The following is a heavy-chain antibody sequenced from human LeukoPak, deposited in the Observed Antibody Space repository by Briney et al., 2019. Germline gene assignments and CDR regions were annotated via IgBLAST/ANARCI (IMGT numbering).Heavy chain of an antibody. CDR2: IIPIFGTA. J-gene: IGHJ6*03. CDR1: GYTFTGYY. V-gene: IGHV1-69*13. Sequence: SVKVSCKASGYTFTGYYMHWVRQAPGQGLEWMGGIIPIFGTANYAQKFQGRVTITADESTSTAYMELSSQRSEDTAVYYCARVNEYYYYMDVWGKGTTVTVSS. CDR3: ARVNEYYYYMDV.